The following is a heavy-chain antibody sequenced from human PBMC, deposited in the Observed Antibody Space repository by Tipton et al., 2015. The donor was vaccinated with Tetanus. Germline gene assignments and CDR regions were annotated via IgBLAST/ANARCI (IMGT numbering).Heavy chain of an antibody. CDR3: ARAVRGRDVFDV. J-gene: IGHJ3*01. D-gene: IGHD3-10*01. CDR2: ISAYNGKT. Sequence: QVQLVQSGPEVKEPGASVKVSCKASGYNFVNFGITWVRQAPGQGLEWVGWISAYNGKTKYAQKLQGRVTMTTDRSASTAYMDLRRLRPDDTAVYYCARAVRGRDVFDVWGQGTVVTVSS. CDR1: GYNFVNFG. V-gene: IGHV1-18*01.